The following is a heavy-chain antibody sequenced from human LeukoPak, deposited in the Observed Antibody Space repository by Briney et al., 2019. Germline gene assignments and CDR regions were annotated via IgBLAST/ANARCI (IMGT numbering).Heavy chain of an antibody. Sequence: SETLSLTCTVSGGSISSSSYYWGWIRQPPGKGLEWIGSIYYSGSTFYNPSLKSRVTISVDTSKNQFSLKLSSVTAADTAVYYCARRYCSGGSCYSDNWFDPWGQGTLVTVSS. CDR1: GGSISSSSYY. D-gene: IGHD2-15*01. CDR3: ARRYCSGGSCYSDNWFDP. CDR2: IYYSGST. J-gene: IGHJ5*02. V-gene: IGHV4-39*01.